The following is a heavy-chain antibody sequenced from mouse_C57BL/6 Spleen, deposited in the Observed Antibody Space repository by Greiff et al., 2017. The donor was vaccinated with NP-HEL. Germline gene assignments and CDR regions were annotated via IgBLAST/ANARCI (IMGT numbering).Heavy chain of an antibody. CDR1: GYTFTSYW. CDR2: IDPSDSYT. V-gene: IGHV1-50*01. CDR3: ARYYYGSRDYFDY. Sequence: VQLQQPGAELVKPGASVKLSCKASGYTFTSYWMQWVKQRPGQGLEWIGEIDPSDSYTNYNQKFKGKATLTVDTSSSTAYMQLSSLTSEDSAVYYCARYYYGSRDYFDYWGQGTTLTVSS. D-gene: IGHD1-1*01. J-gene: IGHJ2*01.